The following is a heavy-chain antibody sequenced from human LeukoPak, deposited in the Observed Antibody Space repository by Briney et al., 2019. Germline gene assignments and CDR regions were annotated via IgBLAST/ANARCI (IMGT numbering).Heavy chain of an antibody. CDR2: ISAYNGNT. V-gene: IGHV1-18*01. D-gene: IGHD3-22*01. CDR1: GYTFTSYG. CDR3: ARGPNYYDSSGYYYTY. J-gene: IGHJ4*02. Sequence: ASVKVSCKASGYTFTSYGISWVRQAPGQGLEWMGWISAYNGNTNYAQKLQGRVTMTTDTSTSTAYMELRSLRSDDTAVYYCARGPNYYDSSGYYYTYWGQGTLVTVSP.